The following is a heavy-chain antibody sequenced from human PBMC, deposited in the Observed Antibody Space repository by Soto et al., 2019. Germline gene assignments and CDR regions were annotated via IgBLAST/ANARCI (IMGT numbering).Heavy chain of an antibody. Sequence: SLRLSCAASGFTFSSYAMHWVRQAPGKGLEWVAVISYDGSNKYYADSVKGRFTISRDNSKNTLYLQMNSLRAEDTAVYYCAGVDIVVVPAASWFDPWGQGTLVTVSS. CDR3: AGVDIVVVPAASWFDP. J-gene: IGHJ5*02. CDR1: GFTFSSYA. V-gene: IGHV3-30-3*01. D-gene: IGHD2-2*01. CDR2: ISYDGSNK.